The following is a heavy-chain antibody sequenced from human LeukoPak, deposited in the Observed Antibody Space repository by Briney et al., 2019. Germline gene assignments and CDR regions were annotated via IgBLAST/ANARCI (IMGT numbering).Heavy chain of an antibody. D-gene: IGHD3-22*01. Sequence: PSETLSLTCTVSGGSISSSNYYWGWIRQPPGKGLEWIGTIYYNGATYYNPSLKSRVTMSVDTSKNQFSLKLTSVTAADTAVYYCASGNYYDSSGGPGYWGQGTLVTVSS. J-gene: IGHJ4*02. CDR1: GGSISSSNYY. V-gene: IGHV4-39*07. CDR2: IYYNGAT. CDR3: ASGNYYDSSGGPGY.